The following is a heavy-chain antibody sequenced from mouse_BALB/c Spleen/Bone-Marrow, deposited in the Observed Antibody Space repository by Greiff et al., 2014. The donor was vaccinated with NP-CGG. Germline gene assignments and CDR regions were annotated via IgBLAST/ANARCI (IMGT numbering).Heavy chain of an antibody. CDR1: GFTFSSYA. Sequence: EVKFQESGGGLVKPGGSLKLSCAASGFTFSSYAMSWVRQSPEKRLEWVAEISSGGSYTYYPDTVTGRFTISRDNAKNTLYLEMSSLRSEDTAMYYCARDYYGSSYAMDYWGQGTSVTVSS. V-gene: IGHV5-9-4*01. CDR3: ARDYYGSSYAMDY. CDR2: ISSGGSYT. D-gene: IGHD1-1*01. J-gene: IGHJ4*01.